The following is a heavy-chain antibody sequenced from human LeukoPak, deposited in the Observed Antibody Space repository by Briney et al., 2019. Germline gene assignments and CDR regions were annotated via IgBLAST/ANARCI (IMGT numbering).Heavy chain of an antibody. J-gene: IGHJ6*03. CDR3: ARDSSWYGDYYYYMDV. CDR2: ISSSSSYI. CDR1: AFTFSSIS. D-gene: IGHD6-13*01. Sequence: SGGSLRLSCAAYAFTFSSISMNWVRQAPGKGREWVSSISSSSSYIYYADSVKGRFTISRDNAKNSLYLQMNSLRAEVTAVYYGARDSSWYGDYYYYMDVWGKGTTVTVSS. V-gene: IGHV3-21*01.